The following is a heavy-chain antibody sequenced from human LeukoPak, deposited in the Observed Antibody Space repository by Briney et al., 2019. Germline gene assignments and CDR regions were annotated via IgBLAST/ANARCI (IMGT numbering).Heavy chain of an antibody. D-gene: IGHD2-21*02. CDR3: ARGPVDCGGDCYSYFDY. Sequence: PSETLSLTCTVSGGSISSSSYYWGWIRQPPGKGLEWIGSIYYTGSTNYNPSLKSRVTISVDTSKNQFSLKLSSVTAADTAVYYCARGPVDCGGDCYSYFDYWGQGTLVTVSS. V-gene: IGHV4-39*07. CDR1: GGSISSSSYY. J-gene: IGHJ4*02. CDR2: IYYTGST.